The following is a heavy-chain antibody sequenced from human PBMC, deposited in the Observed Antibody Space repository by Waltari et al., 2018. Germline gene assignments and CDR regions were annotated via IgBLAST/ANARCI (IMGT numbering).Heavy chain of an antibody. D-gene: IGHD3-10*01. CDR1: GYSISRGYY. J-gene: IGHJ4*02. V-gene: IGHV4-38-2*01. Sequence: QVQLQESGPGLVKPSETLSLTCGVSGYSISRGYYWGWIRQPPGKGPGWIGGNLQRGSPYYNPSLKSRVTISGDTPKNQFPLKRGSGTAADTAVYYCARVGGGGPWDYWGQGTLVTVSS. CDR3: ARVGGGGPWDY. CDR2: NLQRGSP.